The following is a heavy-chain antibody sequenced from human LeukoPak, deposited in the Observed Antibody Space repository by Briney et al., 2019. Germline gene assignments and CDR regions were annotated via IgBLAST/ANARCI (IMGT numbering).Heavy chain of an antibody. D-gene: IGHD2-15*01. CDR1: GFTFGSYG. Sequence: PGGSLRLSCAASGFTFGSYGMHWVRQAPGKGLEWVAFIRYDGSNKYYADSVKGRFTISRDNSKNTLYLQMNSLRAEDTAVYYCAKDKYCSGGSCYSGAFDIWGQGTMVTVSS. V-gene: IGHV3-30*02. CDR3: AKDKYCSGGSCYSGAFDI. J-gene: IGHJ3*02. CDR2: IRYDGSNK.